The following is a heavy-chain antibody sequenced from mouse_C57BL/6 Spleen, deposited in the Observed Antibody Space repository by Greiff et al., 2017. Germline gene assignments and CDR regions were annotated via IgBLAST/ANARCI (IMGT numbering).Heavy chain of an antibody. CDR1: GFTFSSYA. V-gene: IGHV5-4*01. Sequence: EVQGVEFGGGLVKPGGSLKLSCAASGFTFSSYAMSWVRQTPEKRLEWVATISDGGSYTYYPDNVKGRFTISRDNAKNNLYLQMSHLKSEDTAMYYCANWDWYFDVWGTGTTVTVSS. J-gene: IGHJ1*03. CDR3: ANWDWYFDV. CDR2: ISDGGSYT. D-gene: IGHD4-1*01.